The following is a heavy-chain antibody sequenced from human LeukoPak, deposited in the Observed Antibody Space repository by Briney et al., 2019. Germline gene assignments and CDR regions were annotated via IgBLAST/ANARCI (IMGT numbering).Heavy chain of an antibody. J-gene: IGHJ4*02. Sequence: GGSLRLSCAASGFTFSDYYMSWIRQAPGKGLERVSYISSSGSTIYYADSVKGRFTISRDNAKNSLYLQMNSLRAEDTAVYYCARGLEPSSSSTFDYWGQGTLVTVSS. CDR2: ISSSGSTI. V-gene: IGHV3-11*01. D-gene: IGHD2-2*01. CDR1: GFTFSDYY. CDR3: ARGLEPSSSSTFDY.